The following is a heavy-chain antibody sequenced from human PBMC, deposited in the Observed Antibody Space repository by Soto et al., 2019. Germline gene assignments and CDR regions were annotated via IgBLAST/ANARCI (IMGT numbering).Heavy chain of an antibody. CDR2: ISDSGTST. D-gene: IGHD3-16*01. V-gene: IGHV3-23*01. Sequence: EVQLLESGGGLVQPGGSLRLSCAASGFSFSNFVMSWVRQAPGKGPEWVSSISDSGTSTYYADSVKGRFTISRDNSKNTLELQRNGRRAEDTAVYCCAKGGAGEWGQGTLVTVSS. CDR3: AKGGAGE. CDR1: GFSFSNFV. J-gene: IGHJ4*02.